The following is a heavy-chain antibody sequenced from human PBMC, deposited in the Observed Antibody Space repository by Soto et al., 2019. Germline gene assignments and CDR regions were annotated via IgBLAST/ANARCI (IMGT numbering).Heavy chain of an antibody. CDR1: GLIFSDYH. V-gene: IGHV3-72*01. Sequence: EVQLVESGGGLVQPGGSLRLSCSASGLIFSDYHMDWVRQAPGKGLEWVGRIRRKANSYTTEYAASVKGRFTISRDDSKTSLYLQMTSLKPEDTAVYYCAMLGGWSGGSNDMDVWGQGTTVTVSS. J-gene: IGHJ6*02. D-gene: IGHD6-19*01. CDR3: AMLGGWSGGSNDMDV. CDR2: IRRKANSYTT.